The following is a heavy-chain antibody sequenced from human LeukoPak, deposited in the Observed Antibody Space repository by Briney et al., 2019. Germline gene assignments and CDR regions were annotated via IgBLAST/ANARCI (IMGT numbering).Heavy chain of an antibody. CDR3: ASGAGYYYGSGSHLGWFDP. V-gene: IGHV3-48*01. CDR2: ISSSISTI. Sequence: GGSLRLSCAASGFTFSSYSMNWVRKAPGKGLEWVSYISSSISTIYYADSVKGRFTISRDNAKNSLYLQMNRLRAEDTAVYYCASGAGYYYGSGSHLGWFDPWGQGTLVTVSS. CDR1: GFTFSSYS. D-gene: IGHD3-10*01. J-gene: IGHJ5*02.